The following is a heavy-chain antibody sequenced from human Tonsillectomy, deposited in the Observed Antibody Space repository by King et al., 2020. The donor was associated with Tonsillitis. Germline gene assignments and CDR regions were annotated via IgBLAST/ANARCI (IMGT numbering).Heavy chain of an antibody. Sequence: QLVQSGRGLVQPGGSLRLSCAASGFTFSSYSMNWVRQAPGKGLEWVAYISSSSSTIYYADSVKGRFTISRDNAKNSLYLQMNSLRAEDTAVYYCARDRSARDWGQGTLVTVSS. CDR1: GFTFSSYS. CDR2: ISSSSSTI. V-gene: IGHV3-48*01. CDR3: ARDRSARD. D-gene: IGHD2-15*01. J-gene: IGHJ4*02.